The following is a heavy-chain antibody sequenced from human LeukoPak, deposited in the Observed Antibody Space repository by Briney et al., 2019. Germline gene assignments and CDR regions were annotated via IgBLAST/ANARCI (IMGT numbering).Heavy chain of an antibody. D-gene: IGHD3-22*01. J-gene: IGHJ4*02. CDR2: VFYRGTT. CDR3: ARVTGYMIEDYFDY. CDR1: GGSMSGDY. Sequence: SETLSLTCSVSGGSMSGDYWNWVRQTPGKTLEWIGYVFYRGTTNYNPSLKSRVTISVDTSKNQFSLRLRSVTAADTAVYYCARVTGYMIEDYFDYWGQGTLVTVSS. V-gene: IGHV4-59*01.